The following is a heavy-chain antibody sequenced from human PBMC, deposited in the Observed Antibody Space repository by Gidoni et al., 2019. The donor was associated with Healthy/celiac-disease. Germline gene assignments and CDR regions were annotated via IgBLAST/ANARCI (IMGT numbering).Heavy chain of an antibody. J-gene: IGHJ4*02. Sequence: QVQLVESGGGVVQPGRSLRLSCAASGFTFSSYGMHWVRQAPGKGLEWVAVISYDGSNKYYADSVKGRFTISRDNSKNTLYLQMNSLRAEDTAVYYCAKIDGSGSSDYWGQGTLVTVSS. D-gene: IGHD3-10*01. CDR2: ISYDGSNK. V-gene: IGHV3-30*18. CDR3: AKIDGSGSSDY. CDR1: GFTFSSYG.